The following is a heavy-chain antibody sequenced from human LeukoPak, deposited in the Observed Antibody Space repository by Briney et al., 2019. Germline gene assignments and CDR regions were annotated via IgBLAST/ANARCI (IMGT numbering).Heavy chain of an antibody. CDR2: ISKDGSTS. J-gene: IGHJ5*02. D-gene: IGHD3-22*01. CDR1: GLFFSTNW. V-gene: IGHV3-74*01. CDR3: ARDYYMGIVDQ. Sequence: GSLRLSCAASGLFFSTNWMSWVRQAPGKGLVWVSVISKDGSTSIYADSVRGRLTISRDNAKNTLYLQMNSLRVEDTSVYYCARDYYMGIVDQWGQGTRVTVSS.